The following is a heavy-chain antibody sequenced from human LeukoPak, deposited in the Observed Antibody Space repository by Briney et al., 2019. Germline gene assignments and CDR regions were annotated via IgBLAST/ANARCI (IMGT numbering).Heavy chain of an antibody. Sequence: PGGSLRLSCAASGFTFSSYAMSWVRQAPGKGLEWVSAISGSGGSTYYADSVKGRFTISRDNSKNTLYLQMNSLRAEDTAVYYCARSGYSYGLYSSSWCDYWRQGTLVTVSS. J-gene: IGHJ4*02. V-gene: IGHV3-23*01. CDR3: ARSGYSYGLYSSSWCDY. D-gene: IGHD5-18*01. CDR1: GFTFSSYA. CDR2: ISGSGGST.